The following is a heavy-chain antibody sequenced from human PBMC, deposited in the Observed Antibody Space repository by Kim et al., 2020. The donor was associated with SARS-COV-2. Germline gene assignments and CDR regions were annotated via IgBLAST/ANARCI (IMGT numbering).Heavy chain of an antibody. V-gene: IGHV3-23*01. CDR2: VVGRGHIA. CDR1: GFTFSSYA. Sequence: GGSLRLSCAASGFTFSSYAMSWVRQAPGKGLEWVSAVVGRGHIAYYADSVKGRFTVSRDNSKSTVYLQMNGLKAEDTAVYYCAKDRNSGDSYPHDTWGQGTLVTVSS. CDR3: AKDRNSGDSYPHDT. D-gene: IGHD2-21*01. J-gene: IGHJ5*02.